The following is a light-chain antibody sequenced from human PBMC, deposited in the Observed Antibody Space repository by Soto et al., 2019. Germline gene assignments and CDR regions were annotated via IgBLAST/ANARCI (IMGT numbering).Light chain of an antibody. CDR1: SANIGGYY. J-gene: IGLJ2*01. CDR2: DSD. CDR3: GAWDGSLSVVL. Sequence: QSVLTQPPSVSAAPGQTVSISCSGSSANIGGYYVSWYQHLPGSAPKLVIYDSDKRPSEIPDRFSGCKSGTSATLDITGLQTGDEADYYCGAWDGSLSVVLFGGGTKVTVL. V-gene: IGLV1-51*01.